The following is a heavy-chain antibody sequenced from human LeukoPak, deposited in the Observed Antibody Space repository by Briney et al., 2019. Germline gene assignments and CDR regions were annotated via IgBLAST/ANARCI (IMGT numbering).Heavy chain of an antibody. CDR1: GFTFSSYE. D-gene: IGHD3-10*02. Sequence: PGGSLRLSCAASGFTFSSYEINWVRQAPGKGLEGVSYISSSGSTIYYADSVKGRFTISRDNAKNSLYLQMNSLRAEDTAVYYCAELGMTMSGGVWGKGTTVTICS. V-gene: IGHV3-48*03. CDR3: AELGMTMSGGV. CDR2: ISSSGSTI. J-gene: IGHJ6*04.